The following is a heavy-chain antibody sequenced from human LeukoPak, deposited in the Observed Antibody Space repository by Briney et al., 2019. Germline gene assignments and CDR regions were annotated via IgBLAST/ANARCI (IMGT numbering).Heavy chain of an antibody. CDR3: ASTIVGATVLFGY. Sequence: PGGSLRLSCAASGFTVSTNYMSWVRQAPGKGLEWVSVIYSGGTTYYADSVKGRFTISRDKSKNTMYLQMNSLRVEDTAVYYCASTIVGATVLFGYWGQGTLVTVSS. D-gene: IGHD1-26*01. V-gene: IGHV3-66*01. J-gene: IGHJ4*02. CDR2: IYSGGTT. CDR1: GFTVSTNY.